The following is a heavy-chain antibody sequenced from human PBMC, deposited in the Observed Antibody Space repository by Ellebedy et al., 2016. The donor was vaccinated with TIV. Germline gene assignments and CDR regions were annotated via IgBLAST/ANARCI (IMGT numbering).Heavy chain of an antibody. J-gene: IGHJ5*02. Sequence: ASVTVSCKASGGTFRTYTVTWVRQAPGQGLEWVGGILPISPTPTYAQKFQGRVTITADESANIVYMELSSLSSEDTAVYYCARGKDSGNYVGWFDPWGQGTLVTVSS. CDR3: ARGKDSGNYVGWFDP. CDR2: ILPISPTP. D-gene: IGHD4-11*01. V-gene: IGHV1-69*13. CDR1: GGTFRTYT.